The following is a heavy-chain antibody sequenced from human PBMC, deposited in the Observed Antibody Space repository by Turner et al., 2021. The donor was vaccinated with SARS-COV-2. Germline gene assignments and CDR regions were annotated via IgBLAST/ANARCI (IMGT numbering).Heavy chain of an antibody. CDR2: IIPIFGTA. CDR1: GGTFSSYA. CDR3: ARVAGDDYGVGFDY. V-gene: IGHV1-69*01. J-gene: IGHJ4*02. Sequence: QVQLVQSGAEVKKPGSSVKVSCKASGGTFSSYAISWVRQAPGQELEWMGGIIPIFGTANYAQKFQGRVTITADESTSTAYMELSSLISEDTAVYYCARVAGDDYGVGFDYWGQGTLVTVSS. D-gene: IGHD4-17*01.